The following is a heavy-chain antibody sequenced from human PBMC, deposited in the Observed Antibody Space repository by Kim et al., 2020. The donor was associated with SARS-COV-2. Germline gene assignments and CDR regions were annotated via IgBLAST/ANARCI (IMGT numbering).Heavy chain of an antibody. V-gene: IGHV3-53*01. Sequence: VKGRFTISGDNSKNRLYLQMNSLKAEDTAVYYCARERYYDSSGYAHYFDYWGQGTLVTVSS. D-gene: IGHD3-22*01. J-gene: IGHJ4*02. CDR3: ARERYYDSSGYAHYFDY.